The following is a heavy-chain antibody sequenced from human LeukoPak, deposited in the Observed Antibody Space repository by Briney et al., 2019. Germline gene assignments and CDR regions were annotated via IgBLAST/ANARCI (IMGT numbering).Heavy chain of an antibody. CDR3: AREYGGRWDHLTGY. V-gene: IGHV1-46*01. CDR2: INPSGGST. Sequence: ASVKVSCKASGGTFSSYAISWVRQAPGQGLEWMGIINPSGGSTNYAQKFQGRVIMTRDTSTNTVYMDLSSLRSEDTAVYYCAREYGGRWDHLTGYWGQGTLVTVSS. D-gene: IGHD1-26*01. J-gene: IGHJ4*02. CDR1: GGTFSSYA.